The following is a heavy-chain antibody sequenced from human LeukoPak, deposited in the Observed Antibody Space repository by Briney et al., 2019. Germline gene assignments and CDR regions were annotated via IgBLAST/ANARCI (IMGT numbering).Heavy chain of an antibody. Sequence: GGSLRLSCAASGFTFSSYNMNWVRQAPGKGLEWVSYISSDGRTIFNADSVKGRFTISRDNAEKSLFLQMDSLRVEDTAVYFCARGRCSPNSCSFDLWGQGALVTVSS. CDR3: ARGRCSPNSCSFDL. CDR1: GFTFSSYN. CDR2: ISSDGRTI. J-gene: IGHJ4*02. D-gene: IGHD2-2*01. V-gene: IGHV3-48*04.